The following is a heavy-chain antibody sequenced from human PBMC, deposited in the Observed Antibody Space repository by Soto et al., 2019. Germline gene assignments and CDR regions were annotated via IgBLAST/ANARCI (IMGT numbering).Heavy chain of an antibody. CDR2: INHSGST. V-gene: IGHV4-34*01. CDR1: GGSFSGYY. Sequence: LTCAVYGGSFSGYYWSWIRQPPGKGLEWIGEINHSGSTNYNPSLKSRVTISVDTSKNQFSLKLSSVTAADTAVYYCARARVAVAGTVEDFDYWGQGTLVTVSS. D-gene: IGHD6-19*01. CDR3: ARARVAVAGTVEDFDY. J-gene: IGHJ4*02.